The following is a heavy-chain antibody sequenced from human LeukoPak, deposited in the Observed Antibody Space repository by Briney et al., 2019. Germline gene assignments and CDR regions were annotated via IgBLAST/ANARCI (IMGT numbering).Heavy chain of an antibody. V-gene: IGHV4-34*01. D-gene: IGHD3-10*01. J-gene: IGHJ4*02. CDR2: INDSGST. Sequence: SETLSLTCAVYGGSFSGYYWSWIRQPPGKGLEWIGEINDSGSTNYNPSLRSRVTISVDTSMYQFSLKMRSVTAADTADYYCARGLWFGESRPYYYDYWGQGNLVTVST. CDR1: GGSFSGYY. CDR3: ARGLWFGESRPYYYDY.